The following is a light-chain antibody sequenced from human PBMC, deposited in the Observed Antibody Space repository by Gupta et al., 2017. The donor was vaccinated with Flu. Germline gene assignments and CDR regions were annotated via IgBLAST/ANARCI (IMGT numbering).Light chain of an antibody. CDR3: QSYDSSKHGG. V-gene: IGLV6-57*01. CDR2: EVN. J-gene: IGLJ7*01. CDR1: SGSIASNY. Sequence: NFILTQPLPLSQSQGTRLTISCTRSSGSIASNYVQWYQQRPGSSHHTVSYEVNQRPSGVPDRFSGSIDSCSNYDLLHIPGLKTENDAGSDCQSYDSSKHGGVGG.